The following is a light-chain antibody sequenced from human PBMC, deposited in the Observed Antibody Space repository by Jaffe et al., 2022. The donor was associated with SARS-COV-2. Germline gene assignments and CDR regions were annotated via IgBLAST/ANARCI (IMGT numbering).Light chain of an antibody. J-gene: IGKJ2*01. CDR3: QHYDNFPYT. CDR2: DAF. V-gene: IGKV1-33*01. CDR1: HDINNH. Sequence: DIQMTQSPSSLSASVGDRVTFTCQASHDINNHLNWYQQKPGKAPKLVIYDAFSLETGVPSRFSGSGSGINFTFTISSLQPEDIATYYCQHYDNFPYTFAQGTKLEIK.